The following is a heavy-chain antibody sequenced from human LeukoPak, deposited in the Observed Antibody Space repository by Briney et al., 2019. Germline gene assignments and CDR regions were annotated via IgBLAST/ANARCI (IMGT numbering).Heavy chain of an antibody. CDR2: ISDTGKT. Sequence: SETLSLTCSVSGASLSSYYWGWIRLSPGKGLEWLGYISDTGKTDYNPSLKSRGTLSRDTSKNQFSLRLTSVTAADTAAYYCVTGYYEPFDNWGQGTLVTVSS. J-gene: IGHJ4*02. V-gene: IGHV4-59*01. CDR1: GASLSSYY. D-gene: IGHD3-16*01. CDR3: VTGYYEPFDN.